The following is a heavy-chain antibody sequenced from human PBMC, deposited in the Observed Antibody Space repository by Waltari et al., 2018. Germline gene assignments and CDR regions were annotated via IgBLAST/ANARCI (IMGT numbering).Heavy chain of an antibody. J-gene: IGHJ6*03. V-gene: IGHV1-58*01. D-gene: IGHD1-26*01. CDR3: AASGRGWELLHPDYYYYYYMDV. CDR1: GFTFTSSA. Sequence: QMQLVQSGPEVKKPGTSVKVSCKASGFTFTSSAVQWVRQARGQRLEWIGWIVVGSGNTNYAQKFQERGTMTRDMSTSPAYMELSSLRSEDTAVYYCAASGRGWELLHPDYYYYYYMDVWGKGTTVTVSS. CDR2: IVVGSGNT.